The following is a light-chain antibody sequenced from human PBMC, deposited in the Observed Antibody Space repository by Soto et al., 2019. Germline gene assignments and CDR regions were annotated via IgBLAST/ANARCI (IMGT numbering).Light chain of an antibody. CDR3: SSYTSSSTLVL. Sequence: QSALTQPASVSGSTGQSITVSCTGTSSDIGGYNYVSWYQQYPGEAPKVIIYDVSDRPSGVSNRFSGSKSGNTASLTISGLQTEDEADYYCSSYTSSSTLVLFGTGTKVTVL. CDR2: DVS. V-gene: IGLV2-14*03. J-gene: IGLJ1*01. CDR1: SSDIGGYNY.